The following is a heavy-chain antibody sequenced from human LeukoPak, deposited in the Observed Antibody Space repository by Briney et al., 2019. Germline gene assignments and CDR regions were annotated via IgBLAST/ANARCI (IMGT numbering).Heavy chain of an antibody. Sequence: SETLSLTCAVYGGSFSGYYWSWIRQPPGKGLEWIGEINHSGSTNYNPSLKSRVTISVDTSKNQFSLKLSSVTAADTAVYYCARDWGQWLALDYWGQGTLVTVSS. D-gene: IGHD6-19*01. CDR3: ARDWGQWLALDY. CDR1: GGSFSGYY. V-gene: IGHV4-34*01. CDR2: INHSGST. J-gene: IGHJ4*02.